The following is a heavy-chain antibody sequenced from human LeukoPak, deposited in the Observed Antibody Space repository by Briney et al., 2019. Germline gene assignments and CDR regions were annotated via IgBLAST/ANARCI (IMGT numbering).Heavy chain of an antibody. D-gene: IGHD3-10*01. V-gene: IGHV3-30*18. CDR2: ISYDGSNK. CDR1: GFTFSSYA. Sequence: GGSLGLSCAASGFTFSSYAMSWVRQAPGKELEWVAVISYDGSNKYYADSVKGRFTISRDNSKNTLYLQMNSLRAEDTAVYYCAKDSGYYGSGSPDYWGQGTLVTVSS. CDR3: AKDSGYYGSGSPDY. J-gene: IGHJ4*02.